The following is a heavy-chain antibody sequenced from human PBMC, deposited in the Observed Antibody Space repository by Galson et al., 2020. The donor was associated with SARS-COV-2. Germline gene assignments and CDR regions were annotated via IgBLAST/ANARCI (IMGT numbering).Heavy chain of an antibody. CDR1: GYTFTGYY. Sequence: ASVQVSCKASGYTFTGYYMHWVRQAPGQGLEWMGWINPNSGGTNYAQKFQGRVTMTRDTSISTAYMELSRLRSDDTAVYYGAREDVVVAATPDYWGQGTLVTVSS. CDR2: INPNSGGT. D-gene: IGHD2-15*01. J-gene: IGHJ4*02. V-gene: IGHV1-2*02. CDR3: AREDVVVAATPDY.